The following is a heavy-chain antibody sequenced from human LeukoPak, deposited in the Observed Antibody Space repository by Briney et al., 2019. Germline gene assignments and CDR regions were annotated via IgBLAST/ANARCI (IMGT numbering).Heavy chain of an antibody. Sequence: PSETLSLTCAVSGDSVSYDNWWSWVRQPPGKGLEWIGETHHSGSSNYNPSLKSRVTVSVDKSKNQVSLSLTSVTAADTAVYYCARHHYFALAYWDQGTLVTVSS. CDR3: ARHHYFALAY. CDR1: GDSVSYDNW. D-gene: IGHD2-21*01. CDR2: THHSGSS. J-gene: IGHJ4*02. V-gene: IGHV4-4*02.